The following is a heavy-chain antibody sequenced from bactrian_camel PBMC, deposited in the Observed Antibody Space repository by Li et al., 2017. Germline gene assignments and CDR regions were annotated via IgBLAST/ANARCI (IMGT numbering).Heavy chain of an antibody. Sequence: HVQLVESGGGSVQAGGSLRLSCAASYMRYCMGWFRRAPGKEREGVAVIGGLGKTIYAASVKGRFTISQDNAKKTVHLQMNSLKPEDSATYYCADRRGDTHGARWSAPWSYNSWGQGTQVTVS. CDR2: IGGLGKT. J-gene: IGHJ6*01. CDR3: ADRRGDTHGARWSAPWSYNS. V-gene: IGHV3S53*01. D-gene: IGHD2*01. CDR1: YMRYC.